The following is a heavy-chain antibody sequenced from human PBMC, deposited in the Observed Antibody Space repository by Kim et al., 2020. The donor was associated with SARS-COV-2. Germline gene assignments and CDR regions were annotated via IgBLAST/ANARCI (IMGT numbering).Heavy chain of an antibody. V-gene: IGHV3-30*18. CDR1: GFTFSSYG. J-gene: IGHJ4*02. Sequence: GGSLRLSCAASGFTFSSYGMHWVRQAPGKGLEWVAVISYDGSNKYYADSVKGRFTISRDNSKNTLYLQMNSLRAEDTAVYYCAKGQQLWLRSMDYWGQGTLVTVSS. CDR3: AKGQQLWLRSMDY. CDR2: ISYDGSNK. D-gene: IGHD5-18*01.